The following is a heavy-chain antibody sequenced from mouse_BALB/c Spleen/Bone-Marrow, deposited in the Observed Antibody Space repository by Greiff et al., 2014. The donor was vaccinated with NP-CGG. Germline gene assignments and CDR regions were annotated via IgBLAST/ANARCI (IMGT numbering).Heavy chain of an antibody. CDR3: ARLGYYGGFAY. CDR1: GFDFSGFW. J-gene: IGHJ3*01. V-gene: IGHV4-1*02. D-gene: IGHD2-3*01. Sequence: EVQLQQSGGGLVQPGGSLKLSCAASGFDFSGFWMCWVRQAPGKGLEWIGEINPDSSTINYTPSLKDRFIISRDNAKNTLYLQMSKVRSEDTALYYCARLGYYGGFAYWGQGTLVTVSA. CDR2: INPDSSTI.